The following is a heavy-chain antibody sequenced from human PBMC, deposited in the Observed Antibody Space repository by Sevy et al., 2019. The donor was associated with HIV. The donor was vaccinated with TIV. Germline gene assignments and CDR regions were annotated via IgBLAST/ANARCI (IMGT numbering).Heavy chain of an antibody. CDR3: ARGPASAPKKVSHGAVGAPRYFQH. CDR1: GGSFSGYY. Sequence: SETLSLTCAVYGGSFSGYYWSWIRQPPGKGLEWIGEINHSGSTNYNPSLTSRVTISVDTSENQFSLKLSSVTAADTAVYYCARGPASAPKKVSHGAVGAPRYFQHWGQGTLVTVSS. CDR2: INHSGST. V-gene: IGHV4-34*01. J-gene: IGHJ1*01. D-gene: IGHD1-26*01.